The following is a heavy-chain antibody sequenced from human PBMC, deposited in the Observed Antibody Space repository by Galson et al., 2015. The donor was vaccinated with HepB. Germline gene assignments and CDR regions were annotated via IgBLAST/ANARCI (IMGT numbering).Heavy chain of an antibody. CDR3: ARLKYDSSGYYYHFDY. CDR1: GFSLSTSGMR. Sequence: PALVKPTPPLTLTCTFSGFSLSTSGMRVSWLRQPPGKALEWLARIDWDDDKFYSTSLKTRLTISKDTSKNQVVLTMTNMDPVDTATYYCARLKYDSSGYYYHFDYWGQGTLVTVSS. J-gene: IGHJ4*02. D-gene: IGHD3-22*01. CDR2: IDWDDDK. V-gene: IGHV2-70*04.